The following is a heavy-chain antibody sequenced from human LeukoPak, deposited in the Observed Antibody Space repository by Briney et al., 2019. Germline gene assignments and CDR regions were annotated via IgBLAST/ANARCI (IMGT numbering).Heavy chain of an antibody. CDR1: GYTFTDYY. J-gene: IGHJ5*01. Sequence: ASVKVSCKASGYTFTDYYIQWVRQAPGQGLEWMGWFNPNSGSSDYAQKFQGRVTMTGDTSISSGYMELSRLISDDTAVYYCAREKLRYFEKTGFDSWGQGTLVTASS. D-gene: IGHD3-9*01. CDR3: AREKLRYFEKTGFDS. V-gene: IGHV1-2*02. CDR2: FNPNSGSS.